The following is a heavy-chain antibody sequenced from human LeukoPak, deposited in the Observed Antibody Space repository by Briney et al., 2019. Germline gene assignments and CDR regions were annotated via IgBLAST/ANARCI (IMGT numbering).Heavy chain of an antibody. CDR3: ALGGNLGDY. CDR2: ISSSSSTI. J-gene: IGHJ4*02. D-gene: IGHD2-21*02. V-gene: IGHV3-48*01. Sequence: GGSLRLSCAASGFTFSIYAMSWVRQAPGKGLEWVSYISSSSSTIYYADSVKGRFTISRDNAKNSLYLQMNSLRAEDTAVYYCALGGNLGDYWGQGTLVTVSS. CDR1: GFTFSIYA.